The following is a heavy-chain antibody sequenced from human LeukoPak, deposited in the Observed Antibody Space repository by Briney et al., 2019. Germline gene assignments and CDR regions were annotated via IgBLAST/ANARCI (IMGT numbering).Heavy chain of an antibody. D-gene: IGHD4-17*01. V-gene: IGHV3-7*01. CDR2: IKQDGSEK. CDR3: ATNDYGASDY. J-gene: IGHJ4*02. CDR1: GFTFSSYW. Sequence: PGGSLRLSCAASGFTFSSYWMSWVRQAPGKGLEWVANIKQDGSEKYYVDSVKGRFTTSRDNAKNSLYLQMNSLRAEDTAVFYCATNDYGASDYWGQGTLVTVSS.